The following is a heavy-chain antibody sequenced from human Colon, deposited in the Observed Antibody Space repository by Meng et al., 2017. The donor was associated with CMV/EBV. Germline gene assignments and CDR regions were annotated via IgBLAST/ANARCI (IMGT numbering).Heavy chain of an antibody. J-gene: IGHJ4*02. V-gene: IGHV3-23*01. Sequence: ERVFGSGGDLVTAGGSLRLVVAVSGFRFNNDVMTWVRQAPGKGLEWVATISGNGASAYYADSVKGRFTISRDNSKNMVYLQMKTLRDEDTAVYYCAKGFYWGQGTLVTVSS. CDR2: ISGNGASA. CDR1: GFRFNNDV. CDR3: AKGFY.